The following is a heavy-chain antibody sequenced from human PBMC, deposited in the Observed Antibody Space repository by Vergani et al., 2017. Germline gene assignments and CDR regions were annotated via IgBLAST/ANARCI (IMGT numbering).Heavy chain of an antibody. CDR1: GYPFTSYA. J-gene: IGHJ6*02. V-gene: IGHV1-3*01. CDR2: INAGNGNT. CDR3: ARDRGYFWSGYSYYYYYYGMDV. D-gene: IGHD3-3*01. Sequence: QVQLVQSGAEVKKPGASVKVSCKASGYPFTSYAMHWVRQAPGQRLEWMGWINAGNGNTKYSQKFQGRVTITRDTSASTAYMELSSLRSEDTAVYYCARDRGYFWSGYSYYYYYYGMDVWGQGTTVTVSS.